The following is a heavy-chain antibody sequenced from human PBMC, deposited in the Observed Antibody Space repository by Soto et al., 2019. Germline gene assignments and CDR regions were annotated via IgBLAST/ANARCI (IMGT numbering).Heavy chain of an antibody. V-gene: IGHV1-2*02. D-gene: IGHD1-26*01. CDR1: GYTFNNYD. J-gene: IGHJ4*02. CDR3: ARAGEWESQTTFFDY. Sequence: GASVKVSCKASGYTFNNYDIHWVRQAPGHGLEWMGWINPNSGGTNYAQKFQGRVTMTRDTSISPAYMELSRLRSHDTAVYYCARAGEWESQTTFFDYWGQGTLVTVSS. CDR2: INPNSGGT.